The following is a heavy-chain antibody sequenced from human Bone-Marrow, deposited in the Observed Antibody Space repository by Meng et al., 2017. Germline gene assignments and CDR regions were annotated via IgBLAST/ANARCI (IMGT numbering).Heavy chain of an antibody. J-gene: IGHJ4*02. CDR1: GFTFSNYA. CDR3: ARVPIPVPGRLDY. D-gene: IGHD6-19*01. V-gene: IGHV3-30*04. CDR2: ISFDGSYK. Sequence: GESLKISCAASGFTFSNYAMHWVRPAPGKGLEWVSLISFDGSYKYYADSVRGRFTISRDNSKKTLYLQINSLRAEDTAVYYCARVPIPVPGRLDYWGQGTLVTVSS.